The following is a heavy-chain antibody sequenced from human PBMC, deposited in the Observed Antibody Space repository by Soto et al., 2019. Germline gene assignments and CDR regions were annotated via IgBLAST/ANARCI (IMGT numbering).Heavy chain of an antibody. Sequence: EVQLVESGGGLVQPGGSLRLSCAASGFTFSSYSMNWVRQAPGKGLEWVSYISSSSSTIYYADSVKGRFTISRDNAKNSLYLQMNSLRAEDTAVYYCARGSARRSEEQWLVPFDYWGQGTLVTVSS. CDR3: ARGSARRSEEQWLVPFDY. V-gene: IGHV3-48*01. CDR2: ISSSSSTI. J-gene: IGHJ4*02. D-gene: IGHD6-19*01. CDR1: GFTFSSYS.